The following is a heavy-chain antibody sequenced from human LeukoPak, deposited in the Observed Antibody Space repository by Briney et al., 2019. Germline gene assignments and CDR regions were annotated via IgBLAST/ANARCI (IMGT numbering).Heavy chain of an antibody. CDR2: IYYSGCT. V-gene: IGHV4-39*01. CDR3: AGWGIVYGSDYYYGMDV. Sequence: SETLSLTCTVSGGSSSSSSYYWGWIRQPPGKGLEWIGSIYYSGCTDYNPSLKSRLTISVDTSKNQLSLKLRSVTAADTAVYYCAGWGIVYGSDYYYGMDVWGQGTTVTVSS. J-gene: IGHJ6*02. CDR1: GGSSSSSSYY. D-gene: IGHD3-10*01.